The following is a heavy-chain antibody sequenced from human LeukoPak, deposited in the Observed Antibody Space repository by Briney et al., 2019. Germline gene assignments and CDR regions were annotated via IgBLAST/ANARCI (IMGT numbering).Heavy chain of an antibody. Sequence: SETLSLTCTVSGGSISSYYWSWLRQPPGKGLEWIGYIYYSGSTNYNPSLKSRVTISVDTSKNQFSLKLSSVTAADTAVYYCARHVVTIFGVVIGLDPWGQGTLVTVSS. CDR1: GGSISSYY. D-gene: IGHD3-3*01. J-gene: IGHJ5*02. CDR3: ARHVVTIFGVVIGLDP. CDR2: IYYSGST. V-gene: IGHV4-59*08.